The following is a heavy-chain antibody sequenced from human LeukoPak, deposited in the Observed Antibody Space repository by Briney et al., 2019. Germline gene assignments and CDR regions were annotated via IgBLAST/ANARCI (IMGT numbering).Heavy chain of an antibody. D-gene: IGHD2-2*01. V-gene: IGHV4-30-2*01. J-gene: IGHJ6*02. CDR3: ARDHRGYCSSTSCYGGMDV. CDR2: IYHSGST. CDR1: GGSISSGGYY. Sequence: SETLSLTCTVSGGSISSGGYYWSWIRQPPGKGLEWIGYIYHSGSTYYNPSLKSRVTISVDRSKNQFSLKLSSVTAADTAVYYCARDHRGYCSSTSCYGGMDVWGQGTTVTVSS.